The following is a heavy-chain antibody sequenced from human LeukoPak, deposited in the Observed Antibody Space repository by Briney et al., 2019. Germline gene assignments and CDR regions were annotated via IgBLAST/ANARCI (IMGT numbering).Heavy chain of an antibody. CDR1: GFTFSSYS. V-gene: IGHV3-48*01. CDR3: ARTYDFGRGPPGDAFDN. CDR2: IDARSGIT. Sequence: GGSLRLSCAASGFTFSSYSMNWVRQAPGKGPEWVSYIDARSGITYYADSVQGRFTISRDNAKESVFLQMNSLRADDTAVYYCARTYDFGRGPPGDAFDNWGPGTSVIVSS. J-gene: IGHJ3*02. D-gene: IGHD3-3*01.